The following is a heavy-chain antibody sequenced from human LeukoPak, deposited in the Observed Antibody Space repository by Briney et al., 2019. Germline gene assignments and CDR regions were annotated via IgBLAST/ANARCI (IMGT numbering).Heavy chain of an antibody. CDR3: ARNSCPSGSCYENRGYFDY. V-gene: IGHV4-59*08. J-gene: IGHJ4*02. Sequence: SETLSLTCTVSGGSISSYYWSWIRQPPGKGLEWIGYIYYSGSTNYNPSLKSRVTISVDTSKNQFSLKLSSVTAADTAVYYCARNSCPSGSCYENRGYFDYWGQGTLVTVSS. CDR2: IYYSGST. CDR1: GGSISSYY. D-gene: IGHD2-15*01.